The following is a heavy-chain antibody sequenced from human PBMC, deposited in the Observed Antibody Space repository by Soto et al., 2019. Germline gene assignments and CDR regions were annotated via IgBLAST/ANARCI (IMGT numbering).Heavy chain of an antibody. V-gene: IGHV3-11*01. CDR2: ISSGAFTI. CDR1: GFAFSDSY. Sequence: GGSLRLSCVVSGFAFSDSYMTLVRQIPGKGLEWIASISSGAFTISYAAAVKGRFTISRDDGHNSLFLQMDSLRAEDTALYYCARDKTRLEHWGQGTLVTVSS. J-gene: IGHJ4*02. CDR3: ARDKTRLEH.